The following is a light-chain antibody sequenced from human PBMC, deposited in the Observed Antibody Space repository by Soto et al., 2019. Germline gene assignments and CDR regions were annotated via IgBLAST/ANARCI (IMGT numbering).Light chain of an antibody. CDR3: SSKRDSSTLFV. CDR1: TSDVGAYNY. Sequence: QSVLTQPASVSGTPGQSITISCTGTTSDVGAYNYVSWYQHHPGKVPNLLIYEVTNRPSGVSDRFSGSKSRNTASLTISGLQAEDEADYYCSSKRDSSTLFVFGTGTKVTV. J-gene: IGLJ1*01. V-gene: IGLV2-14*01. CDR2: EVT.